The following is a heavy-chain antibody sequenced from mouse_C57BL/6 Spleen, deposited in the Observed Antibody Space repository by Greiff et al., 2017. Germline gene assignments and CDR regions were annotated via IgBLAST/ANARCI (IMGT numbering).Heavy chain of an antibody. J-gene: IGHJ1*03. CDR3: ARGNYSNLYWYFDV. V-gene: IGHV1-22*01. CDR1: GYTFTDYN. CDR2: INPNNGGT. D-gene: IGHD2-5*01. Sequence: EVQLQQSGPELVKPGASVRMSCKASGYTFTDYNMHWVKQSHGKSLEWIGYINPNNGGTSYNQKFKGKATLTVNKSSSTAYMELRSLTSEDSAVFYCARGNYSNLYWYFDVWGTGTTVTVSS.